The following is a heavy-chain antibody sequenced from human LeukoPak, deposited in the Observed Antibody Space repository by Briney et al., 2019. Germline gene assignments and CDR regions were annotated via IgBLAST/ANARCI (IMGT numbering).Heavy chain of an antibody. Sequence: GGSLRLSCAASGFTVSSNYMSWVRQAPGKGLEWVSALSGSGDSTYYADSVRGRFTISRDNSKNTLYLQMSSLRAEDTALYYCAKFRDYVGWGQGTLVTVSS. V-gene: IGHV3-23*01. CDR2: LSGSGDST. CDR3: AKFRDYVG. J-gene: IGHJ4*02. D-gene: IGHD4-17*01. CDR1: GFTVSSNY.